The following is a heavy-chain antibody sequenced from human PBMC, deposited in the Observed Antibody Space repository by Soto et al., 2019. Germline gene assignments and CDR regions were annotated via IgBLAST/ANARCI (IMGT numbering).Heavy chain of an antibody. Sequence: QVQLQESGPGLVKPSGTLSLTCAVSGGSISSSNWWTWVRQPPGKGLEWIGEIYHSGSTNYNPSLKVRVTISVDKSKNQFSLKLTSVTAADTAVYYCARDRAVAGSDYWGQGTLVTVSS. CDR1: GGSISSSNW. CDR3: ARDRAVAGSDY. J-gene: IGHJ4*02. V-gene: IGHV4-4*02. CDR2: IYHSGST. D-gene: IGHD6-19*01.